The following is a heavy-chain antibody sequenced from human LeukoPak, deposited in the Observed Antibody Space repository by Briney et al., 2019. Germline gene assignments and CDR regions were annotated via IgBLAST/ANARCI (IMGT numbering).Heavy chain of an antibody. CDR3: ARDSGGYSYGEFDY. V-gene: IGHV1-18*01. CDR1: GYTFTSYG. CDR2: IRAYNGNT. D-gene: IGHD5-18*01. Sequence: ASVKVSCKASGYTFTSYGISWVRQAPGQGLEGMGWIRAYNGNTNYAQKLQGRVTMTTDTSTSTAYMELRSLRSDDTAVYYCARDSGGYSYGEFDYWGQGTLVTVSS. J-gene: IGHJ4*02.